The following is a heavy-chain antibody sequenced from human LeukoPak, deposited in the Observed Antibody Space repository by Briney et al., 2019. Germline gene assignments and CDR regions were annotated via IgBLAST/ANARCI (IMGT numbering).Heavy chain of an antibody. Sequence: PGGSLRLSCVASGFTFNSYAMSWVRQAPGKGLEWVSAISGSGGSTYNADSVKGRFTISRDNYKNTLYLQMNSLRAEDTAVYYCAVHNWFDPWGQGTLVTVSS. V-gene: IGHV3-23*01. CDR3: AVHNWFDP. CDR1: GFTFNSYA. CDR2: ISGSGGST. J-gene: IGHJ5*02.